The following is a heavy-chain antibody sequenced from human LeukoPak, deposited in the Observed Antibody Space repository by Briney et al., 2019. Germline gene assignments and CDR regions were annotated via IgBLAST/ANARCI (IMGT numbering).Heavy chain of an antibody. J-gene: IGHJ4*02. Sequence: GGSLRLSCAASGFTFSSYAMSWVRQAPGKGLEWVSAISGSGGSTYYADSVKGRFTISRDNSKNTLYLQMNSLRAEDTAVYYCAKDSGITMIVVVSYYFEYWGQGTLVTVSS. CDR1: GFTFSSYA. D-gene: IGHD3-22*01. CDR2: ISGSGGST. CDR3: AKDSGITMIVVVSYYFEY. V-gene: IGHV3-23*01.